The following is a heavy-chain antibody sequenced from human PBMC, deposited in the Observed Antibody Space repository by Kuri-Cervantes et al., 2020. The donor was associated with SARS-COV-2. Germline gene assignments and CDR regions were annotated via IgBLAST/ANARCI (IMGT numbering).Heavy chain of an antibody. CDR1: GSSFSGYY. V-gene: IGHV4-34*01. Sequence: SETLSLTCVVSGSSFSGYYWSWIRQPPGKGLEWIGEITHTGTTNYNASLKSRVIISLDMSKKQFSLRLTSVTAADTGLYFCARSRTTDLDSWGQGTLVTVSS. CDR2: ITHTGTT. CDR3: ARSRTTDLDS. D-gene: IGHD4-17*01. J-gene: IGHJ4*02.